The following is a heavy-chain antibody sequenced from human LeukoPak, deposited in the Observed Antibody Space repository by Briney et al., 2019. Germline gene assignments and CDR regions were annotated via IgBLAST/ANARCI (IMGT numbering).Heavy chain of an antibody. CDR1: GFTFSSYW. D-gene: IGHD3-16*01. CDR2: IKHDANEK. V-gene: IGHV3-7*01. CDR3: ARDVGGGFFDY. Sequence: PGGSLRLSCAASGFTFSSYWMSWVRLAPGKGLEWVANIKHDANEKYYLDSVRGRFTISRDNARNSLYLQMNSLRVEDTAVYYCARDVGGGFFDYWGLGTLVTVSS. J-gene: IGHJ4*02.